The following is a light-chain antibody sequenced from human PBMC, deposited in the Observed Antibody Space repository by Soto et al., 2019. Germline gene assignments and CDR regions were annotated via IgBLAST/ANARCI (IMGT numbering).Light chain of an antibody. CDR1: QSVSNN. CDR2: GAS. V-gene: IGKV3-15*01. Sequence: EIVMTQSPATLSVSPGEKATLSCRASQSVSNNSAWFQQKPGQVPRLLIYGASNRATGVSARFSGSGSGTEFTLTISSLQSEDFAVYYCQQYHYWWTFGQGTKVEIK. J-gene: IGKJ1*01. CDR3: QQYHYWWT.